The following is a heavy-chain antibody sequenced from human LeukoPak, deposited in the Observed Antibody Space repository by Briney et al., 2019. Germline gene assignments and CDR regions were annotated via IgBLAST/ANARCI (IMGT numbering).Heavy chain of an antibody. D-gene: IGHD5-12*01. CDR2: ISYSGGST. CDR1: GLSFSDYA. V-gene: IGHV3-23*01. CDR3: AKEGVATVPLFDY. J-gene: IGHJ4*02. Sequence: GRSLRLSCAAPGLSFSDYAMNWVRRAPGKGLEWVSAISYSGGSTYYADSVKGRFTISRDNSNNTLYLQMNSLRAEDTAVYYCAKEGVATVPLFDYWGQGPLVTVSS.